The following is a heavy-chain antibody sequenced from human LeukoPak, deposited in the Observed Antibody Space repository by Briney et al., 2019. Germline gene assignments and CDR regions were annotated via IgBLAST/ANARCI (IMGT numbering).Heavy chain of an antibody. Sequence: SQTLSLTCAISGDSVSSNSAAWNWIRLSPSRGLEWLGRTYYRSKWSNDYAVSVKSRVTISPDTSKNQFSLRLNSVTPEDTAVYYCARGLCTSSYYFFDSWGRGTPVAVSS. J-gene: IGHJ4*02. CDR2: TYYRSKWSN. D-gene: IGHD2-2*01. CDR1: GDSVSSNSAA. CDR3: ARGLCTSSYYFFDS. V-gene: IGHV6-1*01.